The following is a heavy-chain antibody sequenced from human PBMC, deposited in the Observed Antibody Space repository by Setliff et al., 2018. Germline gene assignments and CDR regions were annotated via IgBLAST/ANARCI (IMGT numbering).Heavy chain of an antibody. V-gene: IGHV1-2*02. Sequence: GASVKVSCKASGYTFTRHYINWVRLAPGQGLEWMGWIKPNGGDTQYAQKFQGRVTMTRDTSINTAHLDLRSLSSDDTAIYYCAKGGGSYCADSGCPPYLFDPWGQGTLVAVSS. D-gene: IGHD3-22*01. CDR3: AKGGGSYCADSGCPPYLFDP. CDR1: GYTFTRHY. J-gene: IGHJ5*02. CDR2: IKPNGGDT.